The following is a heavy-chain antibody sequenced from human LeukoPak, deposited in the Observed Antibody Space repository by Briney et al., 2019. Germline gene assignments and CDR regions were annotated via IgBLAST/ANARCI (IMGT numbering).Heavy chain of an antibody. CDR2: IWYDGSNK. D-gene: IGHD3-22*01. V-gene: IGHV3-33*01. J-gene: IGHJ4*02. CDR1: GFTFSSYG. CDR3: ARADYYDSSGCFDY. Sequence: GRSLRLSCAASGFTFSSYGMPWVRQAPGKGLEWVAVIWYDGSNKYYADSVKGRFTISRDNSKNTLYLQMNSLRAEDTAVYYCARADYYDSSGCFDYWGQGTLVTVSS.